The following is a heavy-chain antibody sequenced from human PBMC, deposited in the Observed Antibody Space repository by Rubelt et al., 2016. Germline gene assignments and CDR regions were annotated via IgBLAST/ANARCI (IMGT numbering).Heavy chain of an antibody. Sequence: ERGLEWLSYISSSNSIFYADSVKGRFTISRDNGKNSLFLQMNSLRDEDTAVYYCTRDRLDQWGQGTLVTVSS. D-gene: IGHD6-6*01. V-gene: IGHV3-48*02. J-gene: IGHJ5*02. CDR3: TRDRLDQ. CDR2: ISSSNSI.